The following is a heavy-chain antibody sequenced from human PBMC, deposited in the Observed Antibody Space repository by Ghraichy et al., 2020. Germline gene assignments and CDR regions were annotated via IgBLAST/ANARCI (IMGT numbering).Heavy chain of an antibody. CDR3: AHSRYETYIEYIWGSYRLTGFDF. J-gene: IGHJ4*02. CDR2: INWEDDK. CDR1: GFSLSTSGVG. V-gene: IGHV2-5*02. D-gene: IGHD3-16*02. Sequence: SGPTLVKPTQTLTLTCTFSGFSLSTSGVGVGWIRQPPGKALEWLALINWEDDKRYSPSLMSRLIITKDTSENQVVLTMTNMDPADTATYYCAHSRYETYIEYIWGSYRLTGFDFWGQGTLVTVSS.